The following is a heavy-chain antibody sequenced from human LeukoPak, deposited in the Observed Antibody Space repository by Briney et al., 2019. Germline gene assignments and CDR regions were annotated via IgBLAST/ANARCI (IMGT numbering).Heavy chain of an antibody. Sequence: GSLRLSCAASGFTFSDYYMRWIRQAPGKGLERVSYISSSSSYTNYADSVKGRFTISRDNAKNSLYLQMNSLRAEDTAVYYCARVYSDGYNSYFDYWGQGTLVTVSS. CDR3: ARVYSDGYNSYFDY. V-gene: IGHV3-11*05. D-gene: IGHD5-24*01. J-gene: IGHJ4*02. CDR1: GFTFSDYY. CDR2: ISSSSSYT.